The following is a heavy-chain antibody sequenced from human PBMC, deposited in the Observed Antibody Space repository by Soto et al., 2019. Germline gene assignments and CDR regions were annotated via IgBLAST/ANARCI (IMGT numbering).Heavy chain of an antibody. CDR2: ITPIFGTA. CDR3: ARDAPYPNAFDI. J-gene: IGHJ3*02. Sequence: ASVKVSCKASGGTFSSYAISWVRQAPGQGLEWMGGITPIFGTANYAQKFQGRVTITADESTSTAYMELSSLRSEDTAVYYCARDAPYPNAFDIWGQGTMVTVSS. CDR1: GGTFSSYA. V-gene: IGHV1-69*13.